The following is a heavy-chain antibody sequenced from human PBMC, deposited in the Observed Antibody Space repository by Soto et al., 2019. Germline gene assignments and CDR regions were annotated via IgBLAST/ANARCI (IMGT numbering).Heavy chain of an antibody. CDR2: IDSRSGGT. CDR1: GYPFTTYY. J-gene: IGHJ4*02. CDR3: ATDDYGISPY. Sequence: HVQLVQSGTEVKKPGASVRVSCMVSGYPFTTYYIHWVRQAPGQGLEWMGWIDSRSGGTVYGQKFQGRVTMTRDTSISTVDMDVGGLTSDDTALYSCATDDYGISPYWGQGSLVTVPS. D-gene: IGHD3-10*01. V-gene: IGHV1-2*02.